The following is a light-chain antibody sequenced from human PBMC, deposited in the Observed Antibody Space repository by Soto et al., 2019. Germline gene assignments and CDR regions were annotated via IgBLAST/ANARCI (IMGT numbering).Light chain of an antibody. J-gene: IGKJ4*01. V-gene: IGKV1-5*03. Sequence: GDRFSITCRASHNVSNWLAWYQQKPGKAPNLLIYEASNLESGVPSRFSGSGSGTEFTLIISSLQPDDIATYYCQQYSTYPLTFGGGTKVQIK. CDR3: QQYSTYPLT. CDR1: HNVSNW. CDR2: EAS.